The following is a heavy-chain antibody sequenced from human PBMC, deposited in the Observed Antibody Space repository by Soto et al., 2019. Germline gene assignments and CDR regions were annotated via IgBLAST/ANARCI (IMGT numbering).Heavy chain of an antibody. J-gene: IGHJ5*02. D-gene: IGHD4-17*01. CDR1: GGTFSSYT. Sequence: QVQLVQSGAEVKKPGSSVKVSCKASGGTFSSYTISWVRQAPGQGLEWMGRIIPILGIANYAQKFQGRVTITAEKSTSTAYMELSSLRSEDTAVYYCARSNTVTTGVGFDPWGQGTLVTVSS. V-gene: IGHV1-69*02. CDR3: ARSNTVTTGVGFDP. CDR2: IIPILGIA.